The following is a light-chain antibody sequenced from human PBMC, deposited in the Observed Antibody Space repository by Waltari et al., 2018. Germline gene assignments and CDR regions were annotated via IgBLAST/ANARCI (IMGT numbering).Light chain of an antibody. CDR3: QQSYTSPEIT. CDR2: AAY. Sequence: DIQMPKSPSSLSAAVGDRVTITCRASRSIGSYLNWYQQKPGKAPDLLIFAAYNLQFGVPLRFSGSGSGTDFSLTISGLQPEDSATYYCQQSYTSPEITFGGGTKVEIK. CDR1: RSIGSY. V-gene: IGKV1-39*01. J-gene: IGKJ4*01.